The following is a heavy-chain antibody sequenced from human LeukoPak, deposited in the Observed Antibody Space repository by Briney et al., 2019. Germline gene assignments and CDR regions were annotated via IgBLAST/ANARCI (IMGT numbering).Heavy chain of an antibody. V-gene: IGHV3-30*04. CDR2: ISYDGSNK. CDR3: AKLRDTSGYYVSLDY. D-gene: IGHD3-22*01. CDR1: GFTFSSYA. Sequence: GGSLRLSCAASGFTFSSYAMHWVRQAPGKGLEWVAVISYDGSNKYYADSVKGRFTISRDNSKNTLYLQMNSLRAEDTAVYYCAKLRDTSGYYVSLDYWGQGTLVTVSS. J-gene: IGHJ4*02.